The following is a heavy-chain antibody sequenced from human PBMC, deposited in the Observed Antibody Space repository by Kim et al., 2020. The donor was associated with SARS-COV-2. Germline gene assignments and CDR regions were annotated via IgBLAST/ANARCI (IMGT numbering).Heavy chain of an antibody. V-gene: IGHV1-2*04. J-gene: IGHJ6*02. CDR3: ARDGFYDILTGYRFYYGMEV. CDR2: INPNSGGT. Sequence: ASVKVSCKASGYTFTAYYIHWVRQSPGQGLEWMGWINPNSGGTNYAQKFQDWVTMTTDTSISTAYMELRRLRSDDTALYYCARDGFYDILTGYRFYYGMEVWGQGTTVTVSS. D-gene: IGHD3-9*01. CDR1: GYTFTAYY.